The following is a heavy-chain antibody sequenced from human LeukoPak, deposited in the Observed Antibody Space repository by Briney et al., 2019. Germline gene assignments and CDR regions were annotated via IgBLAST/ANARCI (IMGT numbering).Heavy chain of an antibody. CDR1: GGSISSYY. CDR3: ARAIPGEDIVATTSYYFDY. V-gene: IGHV4-59*01. D-gene: IGHD5-12*01. J-gene: IGHJ4*02. Sequence: PSETPSLTCTVSGGSISSYYWSWIRQPPGKGLEWIGYIYFSGSTNYSPSSKSRATISVDTSSNQFSLKLRSVTAADTAVYYCARAIPGEDIVATTSYYFDYWGQGTLVTVSS. CDR2: IYFSGST.